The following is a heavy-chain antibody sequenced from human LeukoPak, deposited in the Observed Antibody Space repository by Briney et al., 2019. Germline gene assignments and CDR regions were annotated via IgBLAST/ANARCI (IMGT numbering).Heavy chain of an antibody. CDR2: ISSTSNYI. J-gene: IGHJ6*02. CDR1: GFNFNTYS. D-gene: IGHD7-27*01. CDR3: ARAGDILLVSYFHYYGMDV. Sequence: GGSLRLSCAVSGFNFNTYSMNWVRQAPGMGPEWVSSISSTSNYIYYAESVKGRFAVSRDNAKNSLYLQMNSLRADDTAVYYCARAGDILLVSYFHYYGMDVWGQGTTVIVSS. V-gene: IGHV3-21*01.